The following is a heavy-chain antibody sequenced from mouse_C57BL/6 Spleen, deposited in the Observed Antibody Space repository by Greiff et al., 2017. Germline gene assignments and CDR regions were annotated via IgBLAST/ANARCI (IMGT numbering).Heavy chain of an antibody. D-gene: IGHD4-1*01. CDR3: ARHLTGTGYAMDY. CDR2: IWSDGST. J-gene: IGHJ4*01. Sequence: QVQLKESGPGLVAPSQSLSITCTVSGFSLTSYGVHWVRQPPGKGLEWLVVIWSDGSTTYNSALKSRLSISKDNSKSQVFLKMNSLQTDDTAMYYCARHLTGTGYAMDYWGQGTSVTVSS. CDR1: GFSLTSYG. V-gene: IGHV2-6-1*01.